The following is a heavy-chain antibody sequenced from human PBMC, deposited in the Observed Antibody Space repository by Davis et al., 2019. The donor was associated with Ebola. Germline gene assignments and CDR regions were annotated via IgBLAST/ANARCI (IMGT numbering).Heavy chain of an antibody. Sequence: PGRSLRLSCTASGFTFSSYSMNWVRQAPGKGLEWVSSISSSSSYIYYADSVKGRFTTSRENPKNSLYLQMNSLRAEDTAVYYCARAGYRSRYQLLSKYYYYYMDVWGKGTTVTVSS. D-gene: IGHD2-2*01. CDR3: ARAGYRSRYQLLSKYYYYYMDV. CDR1: GFTFSSYS. J-gene: IGHJ6*03. V-gene: IGHV3-21*06. CDR2: ISSSSSYI.